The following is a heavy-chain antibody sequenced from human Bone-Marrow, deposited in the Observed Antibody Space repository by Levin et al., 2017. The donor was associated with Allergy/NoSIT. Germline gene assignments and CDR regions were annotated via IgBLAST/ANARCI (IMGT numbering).Heavy chain of an antibody. CDR3: AKRLPPYYDFWSGYRGVYYYYYMDV. V-gene: IGHV3-23*01. J-gene: IGHJ6*03. Sequence: TGGSLRLSCAASGFTFSSYAMSWVRQAPGKGLEWVSAISGSGGSTYYADSVKGRFTISRDNSKNTLYLQMNSLRAEDTAVYYCAKRLPPYYDFWSGYRGVYYYYYMDVWGKGTTVTVSS. D-gene: IGHD3-3*01. CDR2: ISGSGGST. CDR1: GFTFSSYA.